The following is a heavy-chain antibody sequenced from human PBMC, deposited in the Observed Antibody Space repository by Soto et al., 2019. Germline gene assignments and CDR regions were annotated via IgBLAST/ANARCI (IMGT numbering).Heavy chain of an antibody. J-gene: IGHJ4*02. CDR2: INSDGSST. CDR3: ARPRPYCGGDCPDS. Sequence: EVQLVESGGGLVQPGGSLRLSCAASGFTFSSYWMHWVRQAPGKGLVWVSRINSDGSSTSYADSVKGRFTISRDNAKNPQYLQMNSLRAEDTAVYYCARPRPYCGGDCPDSWGQGTLVTVSS. V-gene: IGHV3-74*01. CDR1: GFTFSSYW. D-gene: IGHD2-21*02.